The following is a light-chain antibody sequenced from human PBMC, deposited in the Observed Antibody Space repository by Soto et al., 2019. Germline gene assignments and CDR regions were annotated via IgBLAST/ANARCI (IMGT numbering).Light chain of an antibody. J-gene: IGLJ1*01. Sequence: QAGLTQPAAVSGSPGQSVNIPCIGTSSVVGSYNLVSWYQQHPGKAPKLMIYEGSKRPSGVSNRFSGSKSGNTASLTISGLQAEDEADYYCCSYAGSSLYVFGTGTKVTVL. CDR2: EGS. CDR1: SSVVGSYNL. V-gene: IGLV2-23*01. CDR3: CSYAGSSLYV.